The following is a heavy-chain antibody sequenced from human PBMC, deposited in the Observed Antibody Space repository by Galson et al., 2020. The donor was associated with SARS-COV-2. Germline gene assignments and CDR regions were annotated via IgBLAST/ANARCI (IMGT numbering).Heavy chain of an antibody. D-gene: IGHD3-10*01. Sequence: ASVKVSCKASGYTFTSYGISWVRQAPGQGLEWMGWISAYNGNTNYAQKLQGRVTMTTDTSTSTAYMELRSLRSDDTAVYYCAGRGGSGAWALYYYYGMDVWGQGTTVTVSS. V-gene: IGHV1-18*01. CDR2: ISAYNGNT. CDR1: GYTFTSYG. J-gene: IGHJ6*02. CDR3: AGRGGSGAWALYYYYGMDV.